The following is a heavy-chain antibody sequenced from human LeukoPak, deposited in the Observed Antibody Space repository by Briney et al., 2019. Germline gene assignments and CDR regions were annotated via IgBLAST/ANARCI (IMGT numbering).Heavy chain of an antibody. CDR3: AKDSRWSYYFDY. J-gene: IGHJ4*02. Sequence: GGSLRLSCAASGFTFSSYAMSWVRQAPGKGLEWVSAISGSGGSTYYADSVRGRFTISRDNSKNTLYLQMNSLRAEDTAVYYCAKDSRWSYYFDYWGQGTLVTVSS. CDR1: GFTFSSYA. V-gene: IGHV3-23*01. CDR2: ISGSGGST.